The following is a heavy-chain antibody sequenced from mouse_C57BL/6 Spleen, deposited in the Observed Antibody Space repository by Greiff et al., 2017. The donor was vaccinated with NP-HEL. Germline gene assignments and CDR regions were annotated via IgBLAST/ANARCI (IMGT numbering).Heavy chain of an antibody. Sequence: QVQLQQSGAELVKPGASVKLSCKASGYTFTSYWMHWVKQRPGQGLEWIGMIHPNSGSTNYNEKFKSKATLTVDKSSSTAYMQLSSLTSEDSAVYYCARSGYYYGSSYPQYYFDYWGQGTTLTVSS. V-gene: IGHV1-64*01. CDR3: ARSGYYYGSSYPQYYFDY. D-gene: IGHD1-1*01. J-gene: IGHJ2*01. CDR1: GYTFTSYW. CDR2: IHPNSGST.